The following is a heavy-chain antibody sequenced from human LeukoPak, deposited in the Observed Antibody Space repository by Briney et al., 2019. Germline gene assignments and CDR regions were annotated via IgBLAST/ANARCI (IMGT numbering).Heavy chain of an antibody. D-gene: IGHD4-17*01. J-gene: IGHJ4*02. CDR2: IIPILGIA. V-gene: IGHV1-69*04. CDR1: GGTFSSYA. Sequence: GASVKVSCKASGGTFSSYAISWVRQAPGQGLEWMGRIIPILGIANYAQKFQGRVTITADKSTSTAYMELSSLRSEDTAVYYCARATMTTVTTLDYWGQGTLVTVSS. CDR3: ARATMTTVTTLDY.